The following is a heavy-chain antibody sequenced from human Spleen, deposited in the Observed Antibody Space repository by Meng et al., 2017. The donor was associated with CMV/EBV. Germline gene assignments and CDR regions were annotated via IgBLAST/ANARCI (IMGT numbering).Heavy chain of an antibody. Sequence: SETLSLTCTVSGGSISSGGYYWSWIRQHPGKGLEWIGSIYYSGSTYYNPSLKSRVTISVDTSKNQFSLKLSSVTAADTAVYYCARGMVVVVAAEDWFDPWGQGTLVTVSS. D-gene: IGHD2-15*01. CDR3: ARGMVVVVAAEDWFDP. CDR1: GGSISSGGYY. V-gene: IGHV4-39*07. J-gene: IGHJ5*02. CDR2: IYYSGST.